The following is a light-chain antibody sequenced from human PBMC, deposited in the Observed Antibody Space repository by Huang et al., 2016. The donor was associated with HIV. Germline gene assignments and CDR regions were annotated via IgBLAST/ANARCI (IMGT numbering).Light chain of an antibody. CDR2: KVS. J-gene: IGKJ4*01. CDR1: QSLLHSDGNTY. CDR3: MQGTHWPLT. V-gene: IGKV2-30*02. Sequence: DVVMTQSPLSLPVTLGQPASISCRSSQSLLHSDGNTYLLLLQQRPGHSPRRLIYKVSNRDSWVPDIFSGSGSGSDFTLRISMVEPEDVGVYYCMQGTHWPLTFGGGTKVEIK.